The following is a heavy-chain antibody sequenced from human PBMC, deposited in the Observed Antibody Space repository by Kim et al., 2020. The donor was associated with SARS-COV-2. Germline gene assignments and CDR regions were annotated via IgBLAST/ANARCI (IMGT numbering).Heavy chain of an antibody. CDR3: AKDRLWSVDTAMVMDY. Sequence: GGSLRLSCAASGFTFSNYAMSWVRQAPGKGLEWVSAISGSGGSTYYADSVKGRFTISRDNSKNTLYLQMNSLRAEDTAVYYCAKDRLWSVDTAMVMDYWGQGTLVTVSS. V-gene: IGHV3-23*01. CDR1: GFTFSNYA. J-gene: IGHJ4*02. D-gene: IGHD5-18*01. CDR2: ISGSGGST.